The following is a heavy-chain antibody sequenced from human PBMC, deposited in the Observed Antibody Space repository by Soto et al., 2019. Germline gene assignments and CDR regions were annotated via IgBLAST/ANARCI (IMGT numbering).Heavy chain of an antibody. CDR1: GVSISNGNYS. CDR2: IYHSGSS. D-gene: IGHD3-22*01. Sequence: QVHLQESGPGLVKPSQTLSLTCVVSGVSISNGNYSWTWIRQPPGKGLEYMGYIYHSGSSYYSPSLKGRVTMSRDMSKNQLSLRLRSVTAADTAVYFCARFQLLGSGSFDHWGPGTLVTVSS. V-gene: IGHV4-30-2*01. J-gene: IGHJ4*02. CDR3: ARFQLLGSGSFDH.